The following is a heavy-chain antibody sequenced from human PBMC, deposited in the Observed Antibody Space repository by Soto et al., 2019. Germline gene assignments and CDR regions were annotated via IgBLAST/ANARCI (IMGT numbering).Heavy chain of an antibody. CDR3: ARQRITMVRGVPFYYYGMDV. CDR2: INHSVST. D-gene: IGHD3-10*01. V-gene: IGHV4-34*01. Sequence: GPKKASETLSHTSAVYGGSFSGYYWSWIRQPPGKGLEWIGEINHSVSTNYNPSLKSRVTISVDTSKNQFSLKLSSVTAADTAVYYCARQRITMVRGVPFYYYGMDVWGQGTTVTVSS. CDR1: GGSFSGYY. J-gene: IGHJ6*02.